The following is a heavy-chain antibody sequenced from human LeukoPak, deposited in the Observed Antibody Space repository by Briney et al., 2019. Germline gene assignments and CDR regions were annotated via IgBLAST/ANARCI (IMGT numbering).Heavy chain of an antibody. V-gene: IGHV1-69*04. Sequence: SVKVSCKASGYTFTGYYMHWVRQAPGQGLEWMGRIIPILGIANYAQKFQGRVTITADKSTSTAYMELSSLRSEDTAVYYCARAYSSGWYGDWFDPWGQGTLVTVSS. D-gene: IGHD6-19*01. CDR3: ARAYSSGWYGDWFDP. J-gene: IGHJ5*02. CDR2: IIPILGIA. CDR1: GYTFTGYY.